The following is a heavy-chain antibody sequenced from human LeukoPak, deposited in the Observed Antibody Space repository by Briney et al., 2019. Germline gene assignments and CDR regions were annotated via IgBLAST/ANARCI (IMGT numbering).Heavy chain of an antibody. D-gene: IGHD6-13*01. CDR3: AREKHSNAGNSDY. CDR1: GFTFSNYA. J-gene: IGHJ4*02. Sequence: GGSLRLSCAASGFTFSNYAMHWVRQAPGKGLEYVSAISSSGDNTYYARSVKGRFTISRDNSKNTMYLQKSTLRDDEMAVYYCAREKHSNAGNSDYWGQGTLVTVSS. CDR2: ISSSGDNT. V-gene: IGHV3-64*01.